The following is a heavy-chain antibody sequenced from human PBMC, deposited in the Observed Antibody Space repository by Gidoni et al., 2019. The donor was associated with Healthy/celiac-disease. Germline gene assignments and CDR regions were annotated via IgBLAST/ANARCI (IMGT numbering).Heavy chain of an antibody. D-gene: IGHD2-2*01. V-gene: IGHV4-4*02. CDR3: ASRGPGYCSSTSCYVFERPFDY. CDR1: GGSISSSNW. CDR2: IYHSGST. J-gene: IGHJ4*02. Sequence: QVQLQESGPGLVKPSGTLSLTCAVSGGSISSSNWWSWVRQPPGKGVEWIGEIYHSGSTNYNPSLKSRVTISVDKSKNQFSLKLSSVTAADTAVYYCASRGPGYCSSTSCYVFERPFDYWGQGTLVTVSS.